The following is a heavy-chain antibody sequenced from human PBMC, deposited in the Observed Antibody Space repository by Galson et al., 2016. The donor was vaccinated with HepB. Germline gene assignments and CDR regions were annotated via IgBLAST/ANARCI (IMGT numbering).Heavy chain of an antibody. J-gene: IGHJ4*02. CDR3: ARDHGGSFDY. V-gene: IGHV3-33*01. Sequence: SLRLSCAASEFTFSSYGMHWVRQAPGEGLEWVAFIWFDGSNKYHADSVKGRFTISRDNSKNTLYLQMSSLTAEDTAVYYCARDHGGSFDYWGQGTLVTVSS. CDR2: IWFDGSNK. D-gene: IGHD1-26*01. CDR1: EFTFSSYG.